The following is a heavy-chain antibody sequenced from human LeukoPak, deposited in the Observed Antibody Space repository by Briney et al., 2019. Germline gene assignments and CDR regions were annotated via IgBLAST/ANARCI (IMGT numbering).Heavy chain of an antibody. CDR1: GFTFSSYA. CDR3: AKDGTLPSGWYDY. Sequence: HPGGSLRLSCAASGFTFSSYAMSWVRQAPGKGLEWVSSVSGSGGSTYYADSVKGRFTISRDNSKNTLYLQMNSLRAEDTAVYYCAKDGTLPSGWYDYWGQGTLVTVSS. J-gene: IGHJ4*02. CDR2: VSGSGGST. D-gene: IGHD6-19*01. V-gene: IGHV3-23*01.